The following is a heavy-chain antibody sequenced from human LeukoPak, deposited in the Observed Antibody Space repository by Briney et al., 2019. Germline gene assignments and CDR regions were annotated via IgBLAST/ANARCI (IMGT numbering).Heavy chain of an antibody. V-gene: IGHV4-34*01. CDR1: GGSFSGYY. D-gene: IGHD3-10*01. CDR2: INHSGST. Sequence: PSETLSLTCAVYGGSFSGYYWSWIRQPPGKGLEWIGEINHSGSTNYNPSLKSRVTISVDTSKNQFSLKLSSVTAADTAVYYCARGPVRGVPNWSDPWGQGTLVTVSS. CDR3: ARGPVRGVPNWSDP. J-gene: IGHJ5*02.